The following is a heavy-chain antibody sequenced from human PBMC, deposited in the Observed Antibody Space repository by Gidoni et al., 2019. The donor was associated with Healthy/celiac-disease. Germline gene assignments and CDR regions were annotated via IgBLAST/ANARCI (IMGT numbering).Heavy chain of an antibody. J-gene: IGHJ6*02. CDR1: GGSISSGGYY. CDR3: ARDLRQRIAAAGQNYYYYGMDV. CDR2: IYYSGST. Sequence: LTCTVSGGSISSGGYYWSWIRQHPGKGLEWIGYIYYSGSTYYNPSLKSRVTISVDTSKNQFSLKLSSVTAADTAVYYCARDLRQRIAAAGQNYYYYGMDVWGQGTTVTVSS. V-gene: IGHV4-31*03. D-gene: IGHD6-13*01.